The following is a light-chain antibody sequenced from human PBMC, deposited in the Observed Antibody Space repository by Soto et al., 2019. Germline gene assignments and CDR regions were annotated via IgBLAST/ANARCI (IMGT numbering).Light chain of an antibody. V-gene: IGKV3-15*01. CDR3: QQYNKWLWS. J-gene: IGKJ1*01. CDR1: QSVNSN. CDR2: GAS. Sequence: EIVMTQSPANLSVSPGERATLSCRASQSVNSNLVWYQQKPGQAPRLLIYGASTRATGIPGRFSGSGYGTEFPITFSNLQCEDFAVYYCQQYNKWLWSFGQGTKMEIK.